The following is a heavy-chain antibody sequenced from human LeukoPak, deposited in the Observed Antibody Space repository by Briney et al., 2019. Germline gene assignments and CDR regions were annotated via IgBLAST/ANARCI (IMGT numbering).Heavy chain of an antibody. J-gene: IGHJ3*02. CDR1: GGTFSSYA. D-gene: IGHD3-22*01. Sequence: SVKVSCKASGGTFSSYAISWVRQAPGQGLERMGRIIPILGIANYAQKFQGRVTITADKSTSTAYMELSSLRSEDTAVYYCARRYYGSSGYYNDAFDIWGQGTMVTVSS. V-gene: IGHV1-69*04. CDR2: IIPILGIA. CDR3: ARRYYGSSGYYNDAFDI.